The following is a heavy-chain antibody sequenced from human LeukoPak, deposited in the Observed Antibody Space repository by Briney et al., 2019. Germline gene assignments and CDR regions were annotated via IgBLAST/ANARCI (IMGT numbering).Heavy chain of an antibody. CDR2: IYYSGST. V-gene: IGHV4-61*08. J-gene: IGHJ4*02. CDR1: GGSISSGGSVSSGGYY. CDR3: ARAGQGGELLFDY. D-gene: IGHD1-26*01. Sequence: SQTLSLTCTVSGGSISSGGSVSSGGYYWSWIRQPPGKGLEWIGYIYYSGSTNYNPSLKSRVTISVDTSKNQFSLKLSSVTAADTAVYYCARAGQGGELLFDYWGQGTLVTVSS.